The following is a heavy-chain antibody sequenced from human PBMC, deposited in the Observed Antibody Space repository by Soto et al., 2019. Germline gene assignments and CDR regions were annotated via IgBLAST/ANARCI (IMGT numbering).Heavy chain of an antibody. J-gene: IGHJ5*02. D-gene: IGHD6-13*01. CDR2: ISAYNGNT. CDR1: GYTFTSYG. CDR3: ARVVAAAGTCWFDP. V-gene: IGHV1-18*01. Sequence: ASVKVSCKASGYTFTSYGISWVRQAPGQGLEWMGWISAYNGNTNYAQKLQGRVTMTTDTSTSTAYMELRSLRSDDTAVYYCARVVAAAGTCWFDPWGQGTLVTVSS.